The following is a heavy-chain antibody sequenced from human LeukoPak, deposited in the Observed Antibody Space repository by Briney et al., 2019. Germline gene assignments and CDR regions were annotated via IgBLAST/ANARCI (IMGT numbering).Heavy chain of an antibody. CDR2: INPNSGGT. V-gene: IGHV1-2*02. Sequence: ASVKVSCKASGYTFTGYYMHWVRQAPGQGLEWMGWINPNSGGTNYAQKFQGRVTMTRDTSISTAYMELSRLRSDDTAVYYCARVNGDYYDSSGYQYYFDYWGQGTLVTVSS. CDR3: ARVNGDYYDSSGYQYYFDY. CDR1: GYTFTGYY. J-gene: IGHJ4*02. D-gene: IGHD3-22*01.